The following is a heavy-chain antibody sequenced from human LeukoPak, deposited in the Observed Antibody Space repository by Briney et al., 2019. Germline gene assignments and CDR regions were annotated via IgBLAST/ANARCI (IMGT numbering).Heavy chain of an antibody. CDR3: ARRRAQGGYVRSMDV. Sequence: GGSLRLSCAASGFTFSSYGMHWVRQAPGKGLEWVAFIWYVGSNKYYADSVKGRLIISRDNSKNTLYLQMNSLRAEDTAVYYCARRRAQGGYVRSMDVWGKGTTVTISS. D-gene: IGHD3-22*01. J-gene: IGHJ6*03. CDR1: GFTFSSYG. CDR2: IWYVGSNK. V-gene: IGHV3-30*02.